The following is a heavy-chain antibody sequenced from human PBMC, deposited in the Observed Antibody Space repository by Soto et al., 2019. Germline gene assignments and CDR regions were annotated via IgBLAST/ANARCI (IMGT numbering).Heavy chain of an antibody. V-gene: IGHV3-23*01. J-gene: IGHJ6*02. CDR1: RFTFSNYA. CDR2: ISSTGGST. Sequence: LRLSCAASRFTFSNYAMSWVRQAPGKGLEWVSGISSTGGSTYYADSVKGRFTISRDNSKNTLDLQMSSLRAEDTAIYYCARAHDYDFWSGFLFYGMDVWGQGTTVTVSS. D-gene: IGHD3-3*01. CDR3: ARAHDYDFWSGFLFYGMDV.